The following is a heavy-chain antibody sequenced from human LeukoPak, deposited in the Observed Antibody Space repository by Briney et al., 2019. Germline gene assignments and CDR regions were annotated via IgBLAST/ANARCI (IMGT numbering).Heavy chain of an antibody. CDR1: GFTFSSYA. CDR3: ARDRGPTIAAPYYFDY. V-gene: IGHV3-30*09. D-gene: IGHD6-13*01. J-gene: IGHJ4*02. CDR2: ISFDGRAQ. Sequence: GGSPRLSCVASGFTFSSYALHWVRQAPGRGLEGVGVISFDGRAQYYADSLTGRIGLSRDNSKNTMYLQFYSLKTEDTAVYYCARDRGPTIAAPYYFDYWGQGILVTVSS.